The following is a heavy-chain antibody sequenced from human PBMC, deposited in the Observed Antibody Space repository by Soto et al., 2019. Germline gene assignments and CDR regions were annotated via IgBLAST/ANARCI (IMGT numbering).Heavy chain of an antibody. V-gene: IGHV3-73*02. CDR3: TSRRDWTAVDPLDY. D-gene: IGHD5-18*01. CDR1: GFTFSDSA. CDR2: IRNKGNNYAT. Sequence: EVQLVESGGGLVQPGGSLKLYCAASGFTFSDSAMHWVRQASGKGLEWVGRIRNKGNNYATAYTASVKGRFTISRDDSKNTVYLQMNSLKIDDPAVYYCTSRRDWTAVDPLDYWGLGTLVTVSS. J-gene: IGHJ4*02.